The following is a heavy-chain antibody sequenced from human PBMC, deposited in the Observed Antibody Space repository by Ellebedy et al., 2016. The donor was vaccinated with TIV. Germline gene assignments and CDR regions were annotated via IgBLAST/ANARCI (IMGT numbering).Heavy chain of an antibody. Sequence: GESLKISCVVSGFSFSSYTMSWVRQAPGKGLEWVANIKLDGSAKNYVDSVKGRFTISRDNARSSLWLQMNTLRVEDTAVYYCVTGMDVWGQGTTVTVSS. CDR3: VTGMDV. V-gene: IGHV3-7*01. CDR1: GFSFSSYT. J-gene: IGHJ6*02. CDR2: IKLDGSAK.